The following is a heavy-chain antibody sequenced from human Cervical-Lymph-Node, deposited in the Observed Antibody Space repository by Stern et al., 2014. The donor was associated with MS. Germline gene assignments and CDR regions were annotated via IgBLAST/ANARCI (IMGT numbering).Heavy chain of an antibody. D-gene: IGHD1-26*01. CDR1: GYTFTSYY. CDR3: ARVGATGGWWFDP. J-gene: IGHJ5*02. V-gene: IGHV1-46*03. CDR2: INPRGGST. Sequence: VQLVESGAEVKKPGASVKVSCKASGYTFTSYYMHWVRQAPGQGLEWMGRINPRGGSTSYAQKFQGRVTMTRDTSTSTVYMELSSLRSEDTAVYYWARVGATGGWWFDPWGQGTLVTVSS.